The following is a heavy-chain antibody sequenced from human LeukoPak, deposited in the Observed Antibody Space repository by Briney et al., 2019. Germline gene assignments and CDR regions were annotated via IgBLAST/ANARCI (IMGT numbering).Heavy chain of an antibody. D-gene: IGHD6-19*01. V-gene: IGHV3-11*05. CDR2: ISGSGSYT. CDR3: ARAAGQWLVHGFDP. J-gene: IGHJ5*02. Sequence: GGSLRLSCAASGFTFSDYYMNWIRQAPGKGLEWLSYISGSGSYTNYADSVKGRFTISRDNAKNSLYLQMNSLRAEDTAVYYCARAAGQWLVHGFDPWGQGTLVTVSS. CDR1: GFTFSDYY.